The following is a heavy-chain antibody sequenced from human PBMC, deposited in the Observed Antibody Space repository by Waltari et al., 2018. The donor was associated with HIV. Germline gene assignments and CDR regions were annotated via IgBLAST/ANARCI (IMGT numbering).Heavy chain of an antibody. CDR2: IIPISGTT. Sequence: QVQLVQSGAEVKKPGSSVKVSCKASGGTFSSYAISWVRQAPGQGLEWMGGIIPISGTTNYAQKFQGRVKITADESTSTANMELNSLKSEDTAVYYCARLGRSRFLEWIPFDPWGQGTLVTVSS. J-gene: IGHJ5*02. V-gene: IGHV1-69*12. D-gene: IGHD3-3*01. CDR1: GGTFSSYA. CDR3: ARLGRSRFLEWIPFDP.